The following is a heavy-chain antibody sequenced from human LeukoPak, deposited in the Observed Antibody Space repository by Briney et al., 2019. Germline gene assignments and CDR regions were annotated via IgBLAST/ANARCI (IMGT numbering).Heavy chain of an antibody. V-gene: IGHV3-23*01. J-gene: IGHJ4*02. CDR2: ISGSGGST. CDR3: AKDGGYYYGSGSYQYFDY. D-gene: IGHD3-10*01. CDR1: GFTFSSYA. Sequence: GGSLRLSCAASGFTFSSYAMSWVRQAPGKGLEWVSAISGSGGSTYYADSVKGRFTISRDNSKNTLYLQMNSLRAEDTAVYYCAKDGGYYYGSGSYQYFDYWGQGTLVTVSS.